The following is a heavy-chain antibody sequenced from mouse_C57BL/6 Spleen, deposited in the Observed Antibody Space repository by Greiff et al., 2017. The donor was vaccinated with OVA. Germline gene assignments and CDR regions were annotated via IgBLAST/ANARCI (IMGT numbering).Heavy chain of an antibody. Sequence: EVKLVESGGGLVKPGGSLKLSCAASGFTFSSYAMSWVRQTPEKRLEWVATISDGGSYTYYPDNVKGRFTISRDNAKNNLYLQMSHLKSEDTAMYYCARDGGVEGAYYFDYWGQGTTLTVSS. V-gene: IGHV5-4*01. CDR3: ARDGGVEGAYYFDY. CDR2: ISDGGSYT. CDR1: GFTFSSYA. D-gene: IGHD1-1*01. J-gene: IGHJ2*01.